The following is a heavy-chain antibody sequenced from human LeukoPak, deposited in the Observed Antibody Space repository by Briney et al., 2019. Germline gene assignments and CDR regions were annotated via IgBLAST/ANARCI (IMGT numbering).Heavy chain of an antibody. CDR3: AREMGGLRFLEWLKTPSDV. Sequence: PGGSLRLSCTASGFSFADNAMSWVRQAPGKGLEWVSYISSSSSTIYYADSVKGRFTISRDNAKNSLYLQTNSLRAEDTAVYYCAREMGGLRFLEWLKTPSDVWGKGTTVTVSS. CDR1: GFSFADNA. J-gene: IGHJ6*04. V-gene: IGHV3-48*01. D-gene: IGHD3-3*01. CDR2: ISSSSSTI.